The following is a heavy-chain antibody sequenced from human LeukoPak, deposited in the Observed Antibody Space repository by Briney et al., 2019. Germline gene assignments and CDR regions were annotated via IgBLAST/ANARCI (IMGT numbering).Heavy chain of an antibody. J-gene: IGHJ5*02. D-gene: IGHD2-15*01. CDR2: IYYSGST. Sequence: PSQTLSLTCTVSGGSISSGSYYWGWIRQPPGKGLEWIVSIYYSGSTNYNPSLKSRVTMSVDTSKNHFSLRLSSVTAADTAVYYCARVFVYCSGGSCYWGWFDPWGQGTLVTASS. CDR1: GGSISSGSYY. CDR3: ARVFVYCSGGSCYWGWFDP. V-gene: IGHV4-39*07.